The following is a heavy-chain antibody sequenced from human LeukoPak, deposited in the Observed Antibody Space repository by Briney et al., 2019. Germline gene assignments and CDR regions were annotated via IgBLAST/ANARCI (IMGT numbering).Heavy chain of an antibody. Sequence: GESLKISCKGSGYSFTNFWIGWVRQMPGKGLEWMGIIYPGDSDTRYSPSFQGQVTISADKSISTAYLQWSSPKASDTAMYYCARRTVLNYFDYWGQGTLVTVST. J-gene: IGHJ4*02. CDR1: GYSFTNFW. CDR3: ARRTVLNYFDY. D-gene: IGHD4-17*01. V-gene: IGHV5-51*01. CDR2: IYPGDSDT.